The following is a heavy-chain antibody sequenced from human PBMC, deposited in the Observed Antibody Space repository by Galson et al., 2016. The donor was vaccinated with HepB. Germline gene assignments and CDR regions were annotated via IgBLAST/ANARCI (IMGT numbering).Heavy chain of an antibody. CDR3: AKLDSRAWYPRGVY. D-gene: IGHD6-19*01. CDR2: LRGSGSST. CDR1: GLTFNSYA. Sequence: SLRLSCAGSGLTFNSYAMHWVRQAPGKGLEWVSGLRGSGSSTFYADSVKGRFTISRDKSKNTVFLQMDSLRVGDTAIYYCAKLDSRAWYPRGVYWGRGTLVTVSS. J-gene: IGHJ4*02. V-gene: IGHV3-23*01.